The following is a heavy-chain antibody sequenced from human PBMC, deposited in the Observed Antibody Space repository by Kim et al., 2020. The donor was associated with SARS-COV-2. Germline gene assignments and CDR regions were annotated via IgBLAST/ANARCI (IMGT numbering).Heavy chain of an antibody. CDR3: ARERWDFGGYSSDYGMYV. CDR1: GGSISSYY. Sequence: SETLSLTCTVYGGSISSYYWSWIRQPPGKGLEWIGYIYYSGGTNYNPSLKSRVTISVDTSKNQFSLKLSSVTAADTAVYYCARERWDFGGYSSDYGMYV. V-gene: IGHV4-59*12. D-gene: IGHD3-16*01. CDR2: IYYSGGT. J-gene: IGHJ6*01.